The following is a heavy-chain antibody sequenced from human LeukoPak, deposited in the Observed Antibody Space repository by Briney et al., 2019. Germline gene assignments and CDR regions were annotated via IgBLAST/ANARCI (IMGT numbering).Heavy chain of an antibody. J-gene: IGHJ6*03. V-gene: IGHV3-20*04. D-gene: IGHD6-13*01. Sequence: GGSLRLSCEGSGFTFDDYGISWVRHVPGKGLQWVSGINWNGAATGHGDSVKGRFTISRDNAKNSLFLQMNSLRAEDTAVYFCARVKQQLVRLLGRDTTYYYYYYMDVWGKGTTVTVSS. CDR3: ARVKQQLVRLLGRDTTYYYYYYMDV. CDR1: GFTFDDYG. CDR2: INWNGAAT.